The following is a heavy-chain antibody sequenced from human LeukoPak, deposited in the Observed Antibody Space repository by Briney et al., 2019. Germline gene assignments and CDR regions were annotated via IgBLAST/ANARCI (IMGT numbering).Heavy chain of an antibody. CDR1: GGSISSYY. Sequence: PSETLSLTCTVSGGSISSYYWSWIRQPPGKGLEWIGHIYYSGSTNYNPSLKSRVTISVDTSRNQFSLKLSSVTAEDTAVYYCARDFHPPEGSGYDMDYWGQGTLVTVSS. CDR2: IYYSGST. V-gene: IGHV4-59*01. CDR3: ARDFHPPEGSGYDMDY. D-gene: IGHD5-12*01. J-gene: IGHJ4*02.